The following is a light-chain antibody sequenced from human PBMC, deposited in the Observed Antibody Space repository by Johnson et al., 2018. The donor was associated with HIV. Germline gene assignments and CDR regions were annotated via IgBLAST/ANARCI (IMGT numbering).Light chain of an antibody. CDR1: SSNIENNY. J-gene: IGLJ1*01. CDR3: GTWDSSLSAYV. V-gene: IGLV1-51*02. CDR2: ENN. Sequence: QSVLTQPPSVSAAPGQKVTISCSGSSSNIENNYVSWYQQLPETAPKLLIYENNKRPSGIPDRFSGSKSGTSATLGVAGLQTGDEADYFCGTWDSSLSAYVFGTGTKVTVL.